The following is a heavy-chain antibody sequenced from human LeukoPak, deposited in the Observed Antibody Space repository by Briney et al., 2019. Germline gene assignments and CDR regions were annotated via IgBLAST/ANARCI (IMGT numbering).Heavy chain of an antibody. J-gene: IGHJ4*02. V-gene: IGHV1-18*01. D-gene: IGHD3-9*01. Sequence: PGASVKVSCKASGYTFTSYGISWVRQAPGQGLEWMGWISAHNGNTNYAQKLQGRVTMTTDTSTSTAYMELRSLRSDDTAVYYCARDDYDILTGLRRFDYWGQGTLVTVSS. CDR1: GYTFTSYG. CDR3: ARDDYDILTGLRRFDY. CDR2: ISAHNGNT.